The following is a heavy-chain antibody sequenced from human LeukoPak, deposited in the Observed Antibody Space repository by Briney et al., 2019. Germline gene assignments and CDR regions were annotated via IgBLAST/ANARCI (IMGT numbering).Heavy chain of an antibody. CDR3: ALGTINKDHYFGMDV. J-gene: IGHJ6*02. D-gene: IGHD2-8*01. V-gene: IGHV3-11*01. Sequence: PGGSLSLSCGASGFTFSDYYMTWIRQAPGKGREWLSYISNTGSTVFYADSVMGRFTVSRDNAKRSLYLQIKSLRDDDTAVYHCALGTINKDHYFGMDVWGQGTTLTVSS. CDR1: GFTFSDYY. CDR2: ISNTGSTV.